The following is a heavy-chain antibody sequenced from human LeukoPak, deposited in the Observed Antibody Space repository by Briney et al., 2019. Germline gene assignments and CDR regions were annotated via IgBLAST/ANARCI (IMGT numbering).Heavy chain of an antibody. CDR2: GSESGGT. Sequence: SETLSLTCAVYGGSLNGHYWSWIRQPPGKGLEWIGEGSESGGTKFNPSLKSRVTISADTSKNQFSLKLNSVTAADTAVYYCAREEGWWFDPWGQGTLVTVSS. CDR1: GGSLNGHY. J-gene: IGHJ5*02. CDR3: AREEGWWFDP. V-gene: IGHV4-34*01.